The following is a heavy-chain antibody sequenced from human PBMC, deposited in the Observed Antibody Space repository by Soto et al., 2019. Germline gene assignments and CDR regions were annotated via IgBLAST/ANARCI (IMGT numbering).Heavy chain of an antibody. Sequence: GGSLRLSCAASGFTFSSYSMNWVRQAPGKGLEWVSSISSSSSYIYYADSVKGRFTISRDNAKNSLYLQMNSLRAEDTAVYYCAPRGSSGWSYYYYGMDVWGQGTTVTVSS. D-gene: IGHD6-19*01. CDR1: GFTFSSYS. J-gene: IGHJ6*02. CDR3: APRGSSGWSYYYYGMDV. CDR2: ISSSSSYI. V-gene: IGHV3-21*01.